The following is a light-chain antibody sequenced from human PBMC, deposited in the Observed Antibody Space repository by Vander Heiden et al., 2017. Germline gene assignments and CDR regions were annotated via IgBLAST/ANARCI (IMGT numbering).Light chain of an antibody. CDR3: CSYAGNTFYV. CDR2: EVS. CDR1: SSDVGNYNL. Sequence: QSALTQPASVSRSPGQSITISCTGTSSDVGNYNLVSWYQQHPGKAPKLMIYEVSKRPSGVSNRFSGSKSGNTASLTISGLQAEDEADYYCCSYAGNTFYVFGTGTKVTVL. J-gene: IGLJ1*01. V-gene: IGLV2-23*02.